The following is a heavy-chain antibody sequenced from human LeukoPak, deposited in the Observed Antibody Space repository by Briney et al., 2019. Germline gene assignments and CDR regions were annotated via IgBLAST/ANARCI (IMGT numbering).Heavy chain of an antibody. V-gene: IGHV3-23*01. CDR1: GFTFSSYG. J-gene: IGHJ5*02. Sequence: GGTLRLSCAASGFTFSSYGMSWVRQAPGKGLEWVSAISGSGGSTYYADSVKGRFTISRDNSKNTLYLQMNSLRAEDTAVYYCAKTYGDYVLDWFDPWGQGTLVTVSS. D-gene: IGHD4-17*01. CDR3: AKTYGDYVLDWFDP. CDR2: ISGSGGST.